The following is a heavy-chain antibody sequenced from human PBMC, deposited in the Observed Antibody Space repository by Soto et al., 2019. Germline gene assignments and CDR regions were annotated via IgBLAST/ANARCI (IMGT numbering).Heavy chain of an antibody. D-gene: IGHD2-21*01. J-gene: IGHJ4*02. Sequence: QVQLVQSGAEVKKPGASVKVSCKASGYTFTSYGISWVRPAPGQGREWMGWSRAYNGNTNYAQKLQGRGTMTTDTATSPAYVELRGLKADDRAVDCLARSQRQVNYDGDVWGQGTLGTVSS. V-gene: IGHV1-18*01. CDR3: ARSQRQVNYDGDV. CDR2: SRAYNGNT. CDR1: GYTFTSYG.